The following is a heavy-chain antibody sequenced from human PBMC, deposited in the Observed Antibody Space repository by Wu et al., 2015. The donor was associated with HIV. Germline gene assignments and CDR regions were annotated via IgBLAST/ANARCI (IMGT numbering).Heavy chain of an antibody. Sequence: QVQLVQSGAEVKKPGASVKVSCKASGYSFISYGISWVRQAPGQGLEWMGWISGYSGETNYAQKVQGRVTMTTDPLTGTAYMELRSLRSDDTAVYYCGRDSYYDSRGSPLDYWSQGTLVTVSS. D-gene: IGHD3-22*01. CDR2: ISGYSGET. CDR1: GYSFISYG. CDR3: GRDSYYDSRGSPLDY. V-gene: IGHV1-18*01. J-gene: IGHJ4*02.